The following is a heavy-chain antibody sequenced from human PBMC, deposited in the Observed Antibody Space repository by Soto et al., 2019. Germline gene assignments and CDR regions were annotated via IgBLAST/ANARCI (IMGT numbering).Heavy chain of an antibody. D-gene: IGHD3-3*01. CDR3: AKDFITIFGVVIIPGGMDV. CDR1: GCTFSSYA. Sequence: GSLRLSCAASGCTFSSYAMSWVRQAPGKGLEWVSAISGSGGSTYYADSVKGRFTISRDNSKNTLYLQMNSLRAEDTAVYYCAKDFITIFGVVIIPGGMDVWGQGTTVTVSS. J-gene: IGHJ6*02. V-gene: IGHV3-23*01. CDR2: ISGSGGST.